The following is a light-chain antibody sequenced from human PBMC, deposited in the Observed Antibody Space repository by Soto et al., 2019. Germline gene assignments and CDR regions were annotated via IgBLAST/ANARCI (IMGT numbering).Light chain of an antibody. Sequence: IVMTQSPATLSVSPGERATLYCRASQSVSSNLAWYQQKPGQAPRLLIYGASTRATGIPARFSGSGSGTEFTLTISSLQSEDFAVYYCQQRSNWPLTFGGGTKVDIK. CDR3: QQRSNWPLT. CDR2: GAS. CDR1: QSVSSN. V-gene: IGKV3D-15*01. J-gene: IGKJ4*01.